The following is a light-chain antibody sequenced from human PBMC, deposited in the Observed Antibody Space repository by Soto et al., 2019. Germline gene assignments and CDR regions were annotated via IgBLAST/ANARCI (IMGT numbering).Light chain of an antibody. CDR2: VNSDGGH. V-gene: IGLV4-69*02. J-gene: IGLJ7*01. Sequence: QLVLTQSPSASASLGASVKLTCTLSSGHSSYTIAWHQQQPEKGPRYLMKVNSDGGHSKGDGIPDRFSGSSSGAERYLIISSLQSEDEADYYCQTWDTGIGVFGGGTQLTVL. CDR3: QTWDTGIGV. CDR1: SGHSSYT.